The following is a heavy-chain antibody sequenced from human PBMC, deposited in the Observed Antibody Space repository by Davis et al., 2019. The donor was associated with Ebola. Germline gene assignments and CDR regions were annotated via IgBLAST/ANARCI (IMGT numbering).Heavy chain of an antibody. V-gene: IGHV3-7*04. J-gene: IGHJ4*02. D-gene: IGHD3-16*01. CDR2: IKQDGSEK. CDR3: ARGGEFFDY. CDR1: GFTFSSYW. Sequence: GESLKISCAASGFTFSSYWMSWVRQAPGKGLEWVANIKQDGSEKYYVDSVKGRFTISRENAKNSLYLQMNSPRAEDTAVYYCARGGEFFDYWGQGTLVTVSS.